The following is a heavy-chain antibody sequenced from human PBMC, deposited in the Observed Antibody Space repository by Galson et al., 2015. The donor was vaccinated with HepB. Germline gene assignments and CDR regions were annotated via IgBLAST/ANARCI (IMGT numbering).Heavy chain of an antibody. CDR2: ISAYNGNT. D-gene: IGHD3-9*01. V-gene: IGHV1-18*01. Sequence: SVKVSCKASGYTFTSYGISWVRQAPGQGLEWMGWISAYNGNTNYAQKLQGRVTMTTDTSTSTVYMELRSLRSDDTAVYYCASGASYYDILTGYSRAEYFQHWGQGTLVTVSS. CDR3: ASGASYYDILTGYSRAEYFQH. CDR1: GYTFTSYG. J-gene: IGHJ1*01.